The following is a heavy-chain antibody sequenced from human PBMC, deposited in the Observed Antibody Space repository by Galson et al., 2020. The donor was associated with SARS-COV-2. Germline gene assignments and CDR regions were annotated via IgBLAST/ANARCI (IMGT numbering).Heavy chain of an antibody. CDR2: FDPEDGET. J-gene: IGHJ5*02. Sequence: ASVQVSCKVSGYTLTELSMHWVRQAPGKGLEWMGGFDPEDGETIYAQKFQGRVTMTEDTSTDTAYMELSSLTSEDTAVYYCATSGLLFRTGWFDPWGQGTLVTVSS. CDR3: ATSGLLFRTGWFDP. V-gene: IGHV1-24*01. CDR1: GYTLTELS. D-gene: IGHD2-21*02.